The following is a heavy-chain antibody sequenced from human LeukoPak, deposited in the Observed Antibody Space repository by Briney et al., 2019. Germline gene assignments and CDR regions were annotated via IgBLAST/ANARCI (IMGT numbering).Heavy chain of an antibody. CDR3: AKATVAVAVRAGYYFDY. Sequence: PGGSLRLSCAASGFTFSSYAMSWVRQAPGKGLEWVSAISGSGGSTYYADSVKGRFTISRDNSKNTLYLQMNSLRAEDTAVYYCAKATVAVAVRAGYYFDYWGQGTLVTVSS. CDR2: ISGSGGST. CDR1: GFTFSSYA. V-gene: IGHV3-23*01. J-gene: IGHJ4*02. D-gene: IGHD6-19*01.